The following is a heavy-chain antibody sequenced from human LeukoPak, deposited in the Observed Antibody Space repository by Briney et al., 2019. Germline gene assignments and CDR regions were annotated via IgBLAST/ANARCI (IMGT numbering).Heavy chain of an antibody. CDR2: IWYDGSKK. D-gene: IGHD5-24*01. J-gene: IGHJ4*02. CDR1: GFTFSSYG. V-gene: IGHV3-33*01. CDR3: ARGHGYNFQFFDY. Sequence: GRSLRLSCATSGFTFSSYGMHWVRQAPGKGLEWVALIWYDGSKKYYADSVKGRFTFSRDNSKNTFSLQMNSLRAEDTALYYCARGHGYNFQFFDYWGQGTLVTVFS.